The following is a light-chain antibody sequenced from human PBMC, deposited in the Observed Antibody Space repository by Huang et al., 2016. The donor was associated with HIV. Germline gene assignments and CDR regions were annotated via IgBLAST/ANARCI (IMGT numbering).Light chain of an antibody. CDR3: QQYNVWPYT. V-gene: IGKV3-15*01. Sequence: LLTQSPVTLSVSPGENITLSCRASQTIANNLAWDQQRPGQAPSLLIYGASTRIIDIPGRFNGSASGTQFTLTITSLQPDDFTVYFCQQYNVWPYTFGQGTKLEIK. CDR1: QTIANN. J-gene: IGKJ2*01. CDR2: GAS.